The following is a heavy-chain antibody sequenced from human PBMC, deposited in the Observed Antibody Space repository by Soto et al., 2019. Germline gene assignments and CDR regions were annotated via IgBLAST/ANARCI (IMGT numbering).Heavy chain of an antibody. V-gene: IGHV1-46*03. CDR2: INPSGGST. CDR3: ARDNTVGATRH. CDR1: GYTFTSYY. Sequence: GASVKVSCKASGYTFTSYYMHWVRQAPGQGLEWMGIINPSGGSTNYAQKLQGRVTMTRDTSTSTVYMELSSLRSGDTAVYYCARDNTVGATRHWGQGTLVTVSS. D-gene: IGHD1-26*01. J-gene: IGHJ4*02.